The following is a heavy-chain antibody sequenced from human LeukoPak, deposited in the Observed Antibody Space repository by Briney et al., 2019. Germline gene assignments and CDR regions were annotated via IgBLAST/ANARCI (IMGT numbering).Heavy chain of an antibody. CDR1: GGSISSQY. Sequence: SETLSLTCTVSGGSISSQYWSWIRQPPGKGLEWIGYIYTSGSTNYNPSLKSRVTISVDTSKNQFSLKLSSVTAADTAVYYCARHQDYYYYMDVWGKGTTVTVSS. J-gene: IGHJ6*03. D-gene: IGHD2-2*01. V-gene: IGHV4-4*09. CDR2: IYTSGST. CDR3: ARHQDYYYYMDV.